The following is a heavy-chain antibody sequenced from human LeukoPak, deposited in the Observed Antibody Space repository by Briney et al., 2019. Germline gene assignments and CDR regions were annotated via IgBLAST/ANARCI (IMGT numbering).Heavy chain of an antibody. V-gene: IGHV3-48*04. CDR3: ARERDSSGWYDAFDI. Sequence: PGGSLRLSCAASGFTFSSYSMNWVRQAPGKGLEWVSYISSSSSTIYYADSVKGRFTISRDNAKNSLYLQMNSLRAEDTAVYYCARERDSSGWYDAFDIWGQGTMVTVSS. CDR1: GFTFSSYS. CDR2: ISSSSSTI. D-gene: IGHD6-19*01. J-gene: IGHJ3*02.